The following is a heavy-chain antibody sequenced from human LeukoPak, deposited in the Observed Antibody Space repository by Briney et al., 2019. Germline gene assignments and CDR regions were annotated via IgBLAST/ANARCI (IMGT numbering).Heavy chain of an antibody. D-gene: IGHD6-6*01. CDR3: ARDGRAARTHRYYYYMDV. Sequence: SQTLSLTCAISGDSVSSNSAARNWIRQSPSRGLEWLGRTYYRSKWYNDYAVSVKSRITINPDTSKNQFSLQLNSVTPEDTAVYYCARDGRAARTHRYYYYMDVWGKGTTVTVSS. J-gene: IGHJ6*03. CDR2: TYYRSKWYN. V-gene: IGHV6-1*01. CDR1: GDSVSSNSAA.